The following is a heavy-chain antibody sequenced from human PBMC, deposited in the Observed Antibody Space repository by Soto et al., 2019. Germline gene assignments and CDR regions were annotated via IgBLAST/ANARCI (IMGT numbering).Heavy chain of an antibody. CDR2: ISSSSSYI. Sequence: EVQLVESGGGLVKPGGSLRLSCAASGFTFSSYSMNWVRQAPGKGLEWVSSISSSSSYIYYADSVKGRFTISRDNAKNSLYLQMNSLRAEDTAVYYCARDRIAARRGDWFDPWGQGTLVTVSS. CDR1: GFTFSSYS. D-gene: IGHD6-6*01. J-gene: IGHJ5*02. V-gene: IGHV3-21*01. CDR3: ARDRIAARRGDWFDP.